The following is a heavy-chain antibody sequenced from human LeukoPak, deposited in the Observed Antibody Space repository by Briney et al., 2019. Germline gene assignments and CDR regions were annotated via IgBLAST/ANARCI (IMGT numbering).Heavy chain of an antibody. CDR1: GGSISSYY. CDR3: ARHEPYRVPVAGTYYSYPMDV. D-gene: IGHD6-19*01. Sequence: SETLSLTCSVSGGSISSYYWSWLRQPPGKGLEWIAYIHYSGSTNYNPPLKSRLTITVDTSNNLFSLKLTSVTAADSAVYYCARHEPYRVPVAGTYYSYPMDVWGQGTTVTVSS. J-gene: IGHJ6*02. V-gene: IGHV4-59*08. CDR2: IHYSGST.